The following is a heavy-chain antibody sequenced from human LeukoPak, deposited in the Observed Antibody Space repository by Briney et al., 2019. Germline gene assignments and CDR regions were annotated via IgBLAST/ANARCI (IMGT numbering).Heavy chain of an antibody. D-gene: IGHD3-16*01. J-gene: IGHJ4*02. CDR1: GITLSNYG. V-gene: IGHV3-23*01. Sequence: GGSLRLSCAVSGITLSNYGMSWVRQAPGKGLEWVAGIGGSGAGTNYADSVKGRFTISRDNARNSLYLQMNSLRVEDTAVYYCVRWRGPTFALDYWGQGTLVTVSS. CDR2: IGGSGAGT. CDR3: VRWRGPTFALDY.